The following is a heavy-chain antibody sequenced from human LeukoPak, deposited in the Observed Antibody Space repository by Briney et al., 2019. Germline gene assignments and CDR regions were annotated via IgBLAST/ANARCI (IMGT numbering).Heavy chain of an antibody. CDR3: ANVIVATSHFDY. CDR2: ISGSGGST. Sequence: GGSLRLSCAASGFTFSSYAMSWVRQAPGKGLEWVSAISGSGGSTYYADSVKGRFTISRDNSKNTLYLQMNSLRAEDTAVYYCANVIVATSHFDYWGQGTLVTVSS. J-gene: IGHJ4*02. V-gene: IGHV3-23*01. D-gene: IGHD5-12*01. CDR1: GFTFSSYA.